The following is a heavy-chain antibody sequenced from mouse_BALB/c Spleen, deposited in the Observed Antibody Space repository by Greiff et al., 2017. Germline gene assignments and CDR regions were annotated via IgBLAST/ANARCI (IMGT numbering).Heavy chain of an antibody. CDR1: GYTFTSYW. Sequence: VQLQQPGAELVKPGASVKMSCKASGYTFTSYWITWVKQRPGQGLEWIGDIYPGRGITNYNEKFKSKGTLTLDTSTSTIYMQLSRLTSEDSAVYYCSRSGGFPYFDYWGQGTTLTVSS. CDR2: IYPGRGIT. J-gene: IGHJ2*01. V-gene: IGHV1-55*01. CDR3: SRSGGFPYFDY. D-gene: IGHD3-1*01.